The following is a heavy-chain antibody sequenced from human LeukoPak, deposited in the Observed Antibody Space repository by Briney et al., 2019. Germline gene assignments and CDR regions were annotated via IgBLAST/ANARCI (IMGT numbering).Heavy chain of an antibody. D-gene: IGHD5-24*01. V-gene: IGHV4-34*01. CDR1: GGSFSGYY. CDR3: ARGPGGYNFY. CDR2: INHSGST. J-gene: IGHJ4*02. Sequence: SETLSLTCAVYGGSFSGYYWSWIRQPPGKGLEWIGEINHSGSTNYNPSLKSRVTISVDTSKNQFSLKLSSVTAADTAVYYCARGPGGYNFYWGQGALVTVSS.